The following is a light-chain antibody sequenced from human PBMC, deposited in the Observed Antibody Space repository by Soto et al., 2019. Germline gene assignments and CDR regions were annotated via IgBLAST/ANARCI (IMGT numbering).Light chain of an antibody. CDR3: QQTFSVPIT. V-gene: IGKV1-39*01. CDR2: GAS. J-gene: IGKJ2*01. Sequence: DIQMTQSPSSLSASVGDRVTVTCRASETVNGYLNWYQQRPGKAPELLIYGASSLHTAVPSRFSGSGSGTDYTLTINSLQPEDFASYFCQQTFSVPITFGQGTNLEI. CDR1: ETVNGY.